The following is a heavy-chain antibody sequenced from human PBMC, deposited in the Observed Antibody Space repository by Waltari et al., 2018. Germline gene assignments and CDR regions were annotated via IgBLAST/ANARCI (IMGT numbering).Heavy chain of an antibody. J-gene: IGHJ4*02. D-gene: IGHD3-3*01. CDR2: IYYTGVT. Sequence: QVQLQESGPGLVKPSETLSLTCAVSGDSITNGRSSWAWIRPPPGKGLEGIGTIYYTGVTYYHPSLKSRVTISQHMSTNQFSLKLNSVSAADTAVYYCARQLWSGYFDRCDYWGQGTAVTVSS. V-gene: IGHV4-39*01. CDR1: GDSITNGRSS. CDR3: ARQLWSGYFDRCDY.